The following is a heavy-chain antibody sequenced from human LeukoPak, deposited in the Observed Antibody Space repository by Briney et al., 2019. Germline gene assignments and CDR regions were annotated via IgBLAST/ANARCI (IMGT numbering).Heavy chain of an antibody. CDR1: GGSIISGSQY. D-gene: IGHD3-22*01. J-gene: IGHJ4*02. V-gene: IGHV4-61*02. CDR2: IYTSGST. CDR3: ARESPLYDSSGYYAY. Sequence: PSQTLSLTCTVSGGSIISGSQYWSWIRQPAGKGLEWLGRIYTSGSTNYNPSLKSRVTISVETSKNQFSLKLSSVTAADTAVYYCARESPLYDSSGYYAYWGQGTLVTVSS.